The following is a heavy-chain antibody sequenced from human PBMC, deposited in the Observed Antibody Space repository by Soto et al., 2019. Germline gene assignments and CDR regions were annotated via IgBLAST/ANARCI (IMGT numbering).Heavy chain of an antibody. CDR2: ISGSGGST. D-gene: IGHD2-2*01. J-gene: IGHJ4*02. V-gene: IGHV3-23*01. CDR3: AKEGRYIVVVPAATDY. Sequence: EVQLLESGGGLVQPGGSLRLSCAASGFTFSSYAMSWVRQAPGKGLEWVSAISGSGGSTYYADSVKGRFTISRDNSKNTLYLQMNCLRAEDTAVYYCAKEGRYIVVVPAATDYWGQGTLLTVSS. CDR1: GFTFSSYA.